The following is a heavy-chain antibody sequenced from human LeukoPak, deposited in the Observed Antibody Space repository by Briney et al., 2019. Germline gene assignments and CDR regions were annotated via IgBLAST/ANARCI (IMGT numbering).Heavy chain of an antibody. CDR2: ISYDGSNK. D-gene: IGHD3-10*01. V-gene: IGHV3-30*04. J-gene: IGHJ4*02. CDR3: ARDAMVGGALYYFDY. CDR1: EFTFSSYA. Sequence: GSLRLSCAASEFTFSSYAMHWVRQAPGKGLEWVAVISYDGSNKYYADSVKGRFTISRDNSKNTLYLQMNSLRAEDTAVYYCARDAMVGGALYYFDYWGQGTLVTVSS.